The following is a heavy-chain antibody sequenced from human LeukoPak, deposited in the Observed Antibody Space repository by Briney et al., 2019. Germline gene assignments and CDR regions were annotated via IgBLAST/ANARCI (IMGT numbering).Heavy chain of an antibody. V-gene: IGHV3-9*03. J-gene: IGHJ3*02. D-gene: IGHD3-22*01. CDR3: AKGTGGYYYDSSGYQGAFDI. CDR2: ISWNSGSI. Sequence: GGSLRLSCAASGFTFDDYAMHWVRQAPGKGLEWVTGISWNSGSIGYADSVKGRFTISRDNAKNSLYLQMNSLRAEDMALYYCAKGTGGYYYDSSGYQGAFDIWGQGTMVTVSS. CDR1: GFTFDDYA.